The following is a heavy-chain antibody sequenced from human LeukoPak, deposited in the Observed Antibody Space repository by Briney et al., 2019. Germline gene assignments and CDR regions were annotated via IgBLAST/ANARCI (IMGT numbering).Heavy chain of an antibody. D-gene: IGHD3-22*01. CDR3: AREQGYDSSGYYYDY. Sequence: PSETLSLTCAVYGGSFSGYYWSWIRQPPGKGLEWIGYIYYSGSTYYNPSLKSRVTISVDTSKNQFSLKLSSVAAADTAVYYCAREQGYDSSGYYYDYWGQGTLVTVSS. CDR2: IYYSGST. J-gene: IGHJ4*02. CDR1: GGSFSGYY. V-gene: IGHV4-30-4*08.